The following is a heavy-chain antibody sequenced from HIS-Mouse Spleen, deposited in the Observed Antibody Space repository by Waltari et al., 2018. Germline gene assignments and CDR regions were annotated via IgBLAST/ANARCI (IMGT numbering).Heavy chain of an antibody. J-gene: IGHJ3*02. CDR2: IYTSGST. Sequence: QVQLQESGPGLVKPSETLSLTCTVSGGSISSYYWSWIRQPAGKGLEWIGRIYTSGSTNYHPPLKSRVTMSVDTSKNQFSLKLSSVTAADTAVYYCARDFHDFWSGYYGGDKKHDAFDIWGQGTMVTVSS. V-gene: IGHV4-4*07. CDR3: ARDFHDFWSGYYGGDKKHDAFDI. CDR1: GGSISSYY. D-gene: IGHD3-3*01.